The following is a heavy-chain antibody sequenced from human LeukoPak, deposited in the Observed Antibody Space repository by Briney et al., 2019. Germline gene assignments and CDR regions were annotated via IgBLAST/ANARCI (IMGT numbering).Heavy chain of an antibody. D-gene: IGHD3-16*01. CDR3: AKRADYYDSSRALYDAFDL. J-gene: IGHJ3*01. V-gene: IGHV3-30*02. CDR2: IRYDGSDK. Sequence: PGGSLRLSCAGPGFTFSSHGVHWVRQAPGKGLEWVTFIRYDGSDKFYADSVRGRFTISRDNSKNTLFLQLNSLRVEDTAVYYCAKRADYYDSSRALYDAFDLWGQGTMVTVSS. CDR1: GFTFSSHG.